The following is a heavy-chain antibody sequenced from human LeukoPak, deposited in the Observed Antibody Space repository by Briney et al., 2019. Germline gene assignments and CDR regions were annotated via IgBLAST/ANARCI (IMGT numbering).Heavy chain of an antibody. V-gene: IGHV1-2*02. CDR3: VVSLGALVTPLE. Sequence: ASVKDSFKASGYTCTGYYMHCERQAPGQALEWTGWINPTSGCTSYAQKFQGGLTMTRDTSISTAYLELSGLRSDDTAVYYCVVSLGALVTPLEGGQGTLVTV. CDR2: INPTSGCT. J-gene: IGHJ4*02. D-gene: IGHD3-16*01. CDR1: GYTCTGYY.